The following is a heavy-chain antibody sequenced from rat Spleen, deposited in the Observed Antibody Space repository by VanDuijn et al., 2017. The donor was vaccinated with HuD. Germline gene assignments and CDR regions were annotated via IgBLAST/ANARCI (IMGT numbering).Heavy chain of an antibody. CDR2: IQSGGST. CDR3: TRDQYSLDS. J-gene: IGHJ2*01. V-gene: IGHV2-19*01. Sequence: QVQLKESGPGLVQPSQTLSLTCTVSGFSLTDYSVHWVRQPPGKGLEWMGRIQSGGSTDYNSALKSRLSISRDTSKNQIFLKMNSLQTDDTGTYYCTRDQYSLDSWGQGVMVTVSS. D-gene: IGHD1-8*01. CDR1: GFSLTDYS.